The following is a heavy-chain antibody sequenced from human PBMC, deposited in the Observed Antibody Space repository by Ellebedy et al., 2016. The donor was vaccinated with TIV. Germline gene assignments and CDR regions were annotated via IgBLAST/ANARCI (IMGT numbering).Heavy chain of an antibody. Sequence: PGGSLRLSCAAPGFTFRDYGRSWVSQAPGKGLEGVANIKQDGSEKWYVDSVKGRFTISRDNAKNSLYLQMNSLRAEDKAMYYCAVGGMAISYWGQGTLLTVSS. CDR1: GFTFRDYG. V-gene: IGHV3-7*03. D-gene: IGHD3-3*01. CDR2: IKQDGSEK. CDR3: AVGGMAISY. J-gene: IGHJ4*02.